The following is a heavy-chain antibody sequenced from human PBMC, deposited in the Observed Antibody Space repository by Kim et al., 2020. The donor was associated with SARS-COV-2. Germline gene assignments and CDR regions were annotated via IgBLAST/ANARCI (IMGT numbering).Heavy chain of an antibody. CDR2: IANDGRFR. CDR1: RFTFGAYT. Sequence: GGSLRLSCAASRFTFGAYTMHWLRQAPGKGLEWVALIANDGRFRYHADSVKGRFTVSRDNSQNTLFLEMNSLSAEDTAAYYCARESAGLDVWGQGTMVIVSS. D-gene: IGHD6-13*01. J-gene: IGHJ3*01. V-gene: IGHV3-30*04. CDR3: ARESAGLDV.